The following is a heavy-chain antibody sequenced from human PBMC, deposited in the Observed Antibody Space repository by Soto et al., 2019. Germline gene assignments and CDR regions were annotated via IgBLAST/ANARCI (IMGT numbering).Heavy chain of an antibody. D-gene: IGHD3-16*01. V-gene: IGHV3-7*01. CDR3: VGALTYEVPYYYYGMDV. CDR2: IKQGGNEK. J-gene: IGHJ6*02. CDR1: GFMFSTYL. Sequence: GGSLRLSCEASGFMFSTYLMSWVRQAPGKGLEWVANIKQGGNEKFYVDSVKGRSTISRDNAKKSLFLQMNSLRPEDTAVYYCVGALTYEVPYYYYGMDVWGQGTTVTVSS.